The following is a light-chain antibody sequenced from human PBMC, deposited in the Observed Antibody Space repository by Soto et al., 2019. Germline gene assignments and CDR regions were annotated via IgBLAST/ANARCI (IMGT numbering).Light chain of an antibody. CDR1: QSILDRSRNKYY. CDR2: WAS. J-gene: IGKJ1*01. Sequence: DIVMTQSPDSLAVSLGERATFNCKSSQSILDRSRNKYYLAWYQQKSGQPPKLLIYWASLREPGVPDRFTGSGSGTDFTLTINSLQAEDVAVYYCQQYFTSQWTFGQGTKVEI. V-gene: IGKV4-1*01. CDR3: QQYFTSQWT.